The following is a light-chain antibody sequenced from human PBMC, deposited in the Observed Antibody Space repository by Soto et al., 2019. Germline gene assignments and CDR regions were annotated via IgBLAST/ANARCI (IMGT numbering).Light chain of an antibody. CDR1: SSDVGSYNL. Sequence: QSALTQPASVSGSPGQSITISCTGTSSDVGSYNLVSWYQQHPGKAPKLMIYEGSKRPSGVSNRFSGSKSGNTASLTISGLQAEDEADYYCCSYAGSMAYVFGTGTQLTVL. CDR2: EGS. J-gene: IGLJ1*01. CDR3: CSYAGSMAYV. V-gene: IGLV2-23*01.